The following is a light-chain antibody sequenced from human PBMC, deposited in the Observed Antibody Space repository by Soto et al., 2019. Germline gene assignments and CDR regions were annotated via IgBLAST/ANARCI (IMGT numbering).Light chain of an antibody. CDR1: SSDVGGYNY. Sequence: QSALTQPASVSGSPGQSITISCTGTSSDVGGYNYVSWYQQHTGKATKLMIYEVSNRPSGVSNRFSGSKSGNTASLTISGLQAEDEADYYCSSYTSSSTLEVFGTGTKVTVL. V-gene: IGLV2-14*01. J-gene: IGLJ1*01. CDR3: SSYTSSSTLEV. CDR2: EVS.